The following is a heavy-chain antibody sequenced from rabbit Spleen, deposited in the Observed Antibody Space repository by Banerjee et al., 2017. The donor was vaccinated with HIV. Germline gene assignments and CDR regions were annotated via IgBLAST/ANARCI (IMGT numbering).Heavy chain of an antibody. CDR3: VRARPYPFVL. V-gene: IGHV1S45*01. Sequence: QEQLVESGGGLVQPEGSLTLTCKASGFSFSDRDVMCWVRQAPGKGLEWIACINAATGKPVYATWAKGRFTISSHDAQNTLYLQLSSLTAADTATYFCVRARPYPFVLWGPGTLVTVS. D-gene: IGHD1-1*01. J-gene: IGHJ4*01. CDR2: INAATGKP. CDR1: GFSFSDRDV.